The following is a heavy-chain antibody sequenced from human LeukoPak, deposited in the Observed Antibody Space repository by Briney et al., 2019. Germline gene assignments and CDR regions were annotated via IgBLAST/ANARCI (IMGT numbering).Heavy chain of an antibody. CDR2: IYYSGST. Sequence: SETLSLTCTVSGGSISSYYWSWTRQPPGKGLEWIGYIYYSGSTNYNPSLKSRVTISVDTSKNQFSLKLSSVTAADTAVYYCARHYDSSGYNFDYWGQGTLVTVSS. CDR1: GGSISSYY. V-gene: IGHV4-59*01. CDR3: ARHYDSSGYNFDY. J-gene: IGHJ4*02. D-gene: IGHD3-22*01.